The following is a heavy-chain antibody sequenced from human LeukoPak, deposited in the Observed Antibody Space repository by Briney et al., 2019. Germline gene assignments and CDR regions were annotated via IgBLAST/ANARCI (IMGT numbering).Heavy chain of an antibody. CDR1: GFTFSSYG. V-gene: IGHV3-30*03. CDR2: ISYDGSNK. Sequence: GGSLRLSCAASGFTFSSYGMHWVRQAPSKGLEWVAVISYDGSNKYYADSVKGRFTISRDNSKNTLYLQMNSLRAEDTAVYYCARKGIAVAGLYYYYGMDVWGQGTTVTVSS. D-gene: IGHD6-19*01. J-gene: IGHJ6*02. CDR3: ARKGIAVAGLYYYYGMDV.